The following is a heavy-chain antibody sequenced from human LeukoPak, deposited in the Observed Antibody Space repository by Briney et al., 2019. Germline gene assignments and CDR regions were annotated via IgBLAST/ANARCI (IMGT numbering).Heavy chain of an antibody. CDR1: GFSFSSYW. V-gene: IGHV3-7*01. J-gene: IGHJ1*01. CDR3: ARDIGDGYNYGGYFQH. Sequence: PGGSLRLSCAASGFSFSSYWMSWVRQAPGKGLEWVANIKQDGSEKSYVDSVKGRFTISRDNAWNSLYLQMNSLRAGDTSVYYCARDIGDGYNYGGYFQHWGQGTLVTVSS. D-gene: IGHD5-24*01. CDR2: IKQDGSEK.